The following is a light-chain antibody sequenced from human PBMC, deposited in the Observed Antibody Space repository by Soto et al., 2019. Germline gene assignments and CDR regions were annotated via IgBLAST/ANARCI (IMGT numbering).Light chain of an antibody. V-gene: IGLV2-23*02. CDR2: EVS. CDR3: CSYAGGSTSLYV. Sequence: QSALTQPASVSGSPGQSITISCTGTSSDVGSYNLVSWYQQHPGKAPKLMIYEVSKRPSGASNRFSGSKSGNTAALTISGLQAEDEADYYCCSYAGGSTSLYVFGTGTKLTVL. J-gene: IGLJ1*01. CDR1: SSDVGSYNL.